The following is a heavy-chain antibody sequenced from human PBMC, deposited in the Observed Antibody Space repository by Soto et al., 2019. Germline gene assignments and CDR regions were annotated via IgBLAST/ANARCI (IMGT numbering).Heavy chain of an antibody. D-gene: IGHD2-8*02. CDR3: ARDKITGLFDY. CDR2: IYYSGST. V-gene: IGHV4-31*03. J-gene: IGHJ4*02. Sequence: SETLSLTCTVSGGSISSGGYYWSWIRQHPGKGLEWIGYIYYSGSTYYNPSLKSRVTISVDTSKNQFSLKLTSVTAADTAVYYCARDKITGLFDYSGQGTLVTVS. CDR1: GGSISSGGYY.